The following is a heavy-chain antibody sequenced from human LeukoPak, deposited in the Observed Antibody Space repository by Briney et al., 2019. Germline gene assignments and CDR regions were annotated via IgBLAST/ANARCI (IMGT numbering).Heavy chain of an antibody. CDR3: AKDIVLRFLEWLLGFDY. Sequence: GALRLSCAASGFAFITYAMHWVRQAPGKGLEWVAIISYDGSNIYYADSVKGRFTISRDNSKNTLYLQMNSLRAEDAAVYYCAKDIVLRFLEWLLGFDYWGQGTLVTVSS. V-gene: IGHV3-30*04. J-gene: IGHJ4*02. CDR1: GFAFITYA. D-gene: IGHD3-3*01. CDR2: ISYDGSNI.